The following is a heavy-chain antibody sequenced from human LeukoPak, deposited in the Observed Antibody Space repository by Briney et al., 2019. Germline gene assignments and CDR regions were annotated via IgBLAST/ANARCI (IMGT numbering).Heavy chain of an antibody. J-gene: IGHJ4*02. Sequence: PGGSLRLSCAASGFSFSRYWMTWVRQAPGKGLEWVANIKENGTKTYYVDSVKGRFTVSRDNAQNTLYLQMNSLTPEDTAVYFCARGEAFCDYWGEGDLGSVSS. CDR3: ARGEAFCDY. CDR1: GFSFSRYW. V-gene: IGHV3-7*05. CDR2: IKENGTKT.